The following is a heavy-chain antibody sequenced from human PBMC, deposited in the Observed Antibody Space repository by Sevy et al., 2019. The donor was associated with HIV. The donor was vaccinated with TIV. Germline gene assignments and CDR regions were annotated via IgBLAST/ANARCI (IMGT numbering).Heavy chain of an antibody. D-gene: IGHD1-26*01. CDR1: GFTFSNYA. J-gene: IGHJ4*02. CDR2: IGGSGHTS. V-gene: IGHV3-23*01. Sequence: GGSLRLSCAASGFTFSNYAMSWVRQAPGKGLEWISAIGGSGHTSYYTDSVEGRFTISRDNSKTTLYLQMSGLRVEDTAIYYCAREWELPLYYFDYWGRGSLVTVSS. CDR3: AREWELPLYYFDY.